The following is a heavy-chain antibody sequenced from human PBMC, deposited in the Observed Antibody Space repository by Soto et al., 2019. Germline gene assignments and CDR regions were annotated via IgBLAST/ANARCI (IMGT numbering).Heavy chain of an antibody. Sequence: ASVKVSCKVSGYTLTELSMHWVRQAPGKGLEWMGGFDPEDGETIYAQKFQGRVTMTEDTSTDTAYMELSSLRSEDTAVYYCVTVILHSSGWYRYFQHWGQGTLVTVSS. V-gene: IGHV1-24*01. CDR1: GYTLTELS. CDR3: VTVILHSSGWYRYFQH. D-gene: IGHD6-19*01. J-gene: IGHJ1*01. CDR2: FDPEDGET.